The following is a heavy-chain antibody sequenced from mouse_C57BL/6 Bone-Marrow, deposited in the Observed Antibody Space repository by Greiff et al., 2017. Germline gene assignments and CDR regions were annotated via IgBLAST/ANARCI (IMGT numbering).Heavy chain of an antibody. CDR3: ARWGYCYYYAMDY. CDR1: GYTFTSYG. J-gene: IGHJ4*01. D-gene: IGHD2-3*01. Sequence: VKLQESGAELARPGASVKLSCKASGYTFTSYGISWVKQRTGQGLEWIGEIYPRSGNTYYNEKFKGKATLTADKSSSTAYMELRSLTSEDSAVYFCARWGYCYYYAMDYWGQGTSVTVSS. V-gene: IGHV1-81*01. CDR2: IYPRSGNT.